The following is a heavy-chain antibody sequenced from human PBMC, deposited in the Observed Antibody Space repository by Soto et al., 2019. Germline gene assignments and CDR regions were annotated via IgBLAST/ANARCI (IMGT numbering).Heavy chain of an antibody. J-gene: IGHJ6*04. CDR3: NTCSRGNCYGPVDA. Sequence: EVQLVESGGGLVKPGGPLRLSCAASGFTFANAGMSWVRQAPGKGLEWVGRVKSNSDGGTTDYAAPVKGRFTISRDDSKNTLYLQMNSLEIEDTAIYYCNTCSRGNCYGPVDAWGKGAAVTVSS. D-gene: IGHD2-15*01. V-gene: IGHV3-15*01. CDR2: VKSNSDGGTT. CDR1: GFTFANAG.